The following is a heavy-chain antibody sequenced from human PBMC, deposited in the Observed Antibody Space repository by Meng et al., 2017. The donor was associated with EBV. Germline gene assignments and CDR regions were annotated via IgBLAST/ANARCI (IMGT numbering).Heavy chain of an antibody. CDR1: AFSRSTRGVG. CDR3: AHIIAARPFDY. V-gene: IGHV2-5*02. Sequence: QITLKASCPTLVKPTQPLTLNFTFSAFSRSTRGVGLGWVRQPPGKALEWLALNYWDDDKHYSPYLKSRLTITKDTSKSQVVLTMTNMYPVDAATYYCAHIIAARPFDYWGQGTLVTVSS. D-gene: IGHD6-6*01. J-gene: IGHJ4*02. CDR2: NYWDDDK.